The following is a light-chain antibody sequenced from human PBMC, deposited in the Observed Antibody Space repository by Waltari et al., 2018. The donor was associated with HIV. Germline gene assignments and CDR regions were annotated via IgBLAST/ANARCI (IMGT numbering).Light chain of an antibody. Sequence: QSALTQPASVSGSPGQSITISCPGTSSDVCYYNYVSWYQQPPGKAPNLMMYDVNKRPSGVSNRFSGYKAGNTASLTISGLQAEDEADYYCCSYAGSSTVVFGGGTKLTVL. CDR3: CSYAGSSTVV. CDR1: SSDVCYYNY. CDR2: DVN. J-gene: IGLJ2*01. V-gene: IGLV2-23*02.